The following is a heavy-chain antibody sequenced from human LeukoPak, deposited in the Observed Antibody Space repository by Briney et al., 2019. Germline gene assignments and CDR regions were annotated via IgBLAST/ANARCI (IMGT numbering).Heavy chain of an antibody. J-gene: IGHJ6*02. D-gene: IGHD3-10*01. CDR1: GGSISSSRYY. CDR3: ARITGGMDV. Sequence: SETLSLTCTVSGGSISSSRYYWGWIRQPPGKGLEWIGSIYYSGSTYYNPSLKSRVTISVDTSKNQFSLKLSSVTAADTAVYYCARITGGMDVWGQGTTVTVSS. V-gene: IGHV4-39*01. CDR2: IYYSGST.